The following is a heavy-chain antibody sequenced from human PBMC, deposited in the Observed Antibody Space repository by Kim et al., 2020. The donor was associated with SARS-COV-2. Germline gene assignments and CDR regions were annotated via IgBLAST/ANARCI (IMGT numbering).Heavy chain of an antibody. V-gene: IGHV3-30*18. Sequence: GGSLRLSCAASGFTFSSHGMHWVRQAPDKGLEWVVVISYNGGNKYYADSVKGRFTISRDNSKNTLFLQMDSLRAEDTAVYYCAKPTHGSYFNWFDSWGQG. CDR1: GFTFSSHG. J-gene: IGHJ5*02. CDR2: ISYNGGNK. CDR3: AKPTHGSYFNWFDS. D-gene: IGHD1-26*01.